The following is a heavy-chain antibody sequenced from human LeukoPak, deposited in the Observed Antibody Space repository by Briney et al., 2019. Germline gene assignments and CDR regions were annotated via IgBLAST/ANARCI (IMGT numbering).Heavy chain of an antibody. CDR3: ARDGQQWSLVDY. Sequence: ASVKVSCRASGYTFPNYGFSWVRQAPGQGLEWMGWISAFNGNRNYAQKLQGRVTMTTDTSTSTAYMELRSLRSDDTAVYYCARDGQQWSLVDYWGQGTLVTVSS. D-gene: IGHD6-19*01. CDR1: GYTFPNYG. J-gene: IGHJ4*02. V-gene: IGHV1-18*01. CDR2: ISAFNGNR.